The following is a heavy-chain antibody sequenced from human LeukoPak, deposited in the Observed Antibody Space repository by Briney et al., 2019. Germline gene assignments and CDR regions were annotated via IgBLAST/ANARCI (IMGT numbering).Heavy chain of an antibody. V-gene: IGHV5-51*01. CDR3: ARQPSVTFGGHLDY. CDR1: GYSFTSYW. Sequence: GESQETFCKASGYSFTSYWIGWVRQMPGKGLEWMGIIYPGDSDTRYSPSFQGQVTFSADRSSSTAYLQWTSLKASDTAMYYCARQPSVTFGGHLDYWGQGTLATVSS. J-gene: IGHJ4*02. CDR2: IYPGDSDT. D-gene: IGHD4-11*01.